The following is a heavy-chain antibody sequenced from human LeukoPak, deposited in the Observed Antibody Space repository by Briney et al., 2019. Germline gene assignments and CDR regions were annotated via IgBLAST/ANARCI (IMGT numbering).Heavy chain of an antibody. V-gene: IGHV1-18*01. CDR2: ISAYNGNT. CDR1: GYTFTSYG. Sequence: ASVRVSCKASGYTFTSYGISWVRQAPGQGLEWMGWISAYNGNTNYAQKLQGRVTMTTDTSTSTAYMELRSLRSDDTAEYYCARDRDYYGSGSPSDLGYWGQGTLVTVSS. CDR3: ARDRDYYGSGSPSDLGY. D-gene: IGHD3-10*01. J-gene: IGHJ4*02.